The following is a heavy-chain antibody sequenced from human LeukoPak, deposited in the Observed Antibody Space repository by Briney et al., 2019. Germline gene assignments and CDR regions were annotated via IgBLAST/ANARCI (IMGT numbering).Heavy chain of an antibody. CDR2: IYGGGST. CDR1: GFTVSNNY. J-gene: IGHJ4*02. CDR3: AKEGLQLWLHFDY. V-gene: IGHV3-53*01. Sequence: GGPLRLSCAASGFTVSNNYMTWVRQAPGKGLEWVSVIYGGGSTYYADSVKGRFTISRDNSKNTLYLQMNSLRAEDTAVYYCAKEGLQLWLHFDYWGQGTLVTVSS. D-gene: IGHD5-18*01.